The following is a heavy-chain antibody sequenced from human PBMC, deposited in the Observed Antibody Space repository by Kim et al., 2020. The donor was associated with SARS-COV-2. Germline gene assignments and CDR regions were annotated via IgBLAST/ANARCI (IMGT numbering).Heavy chain of an antibody. V-gene: IGHV3-23*01. CDR2: ISNSGGST. J-gene: IGHJ3*02. CDR3: AKDRCSSPNCAFDI. Sequence: GGSLRLSCVASGFTFSTYAMSWVRQAPGKGLEWVSAISNSGGSTHYADSMKGRFTISRDNSKNTLYLQMSSLKAGDTAVYYCAKDRCSSPNCAFDIWGQGTMVSVSS. D-gene: IGHD6-13*01. CDR1: GFTFSTYA.